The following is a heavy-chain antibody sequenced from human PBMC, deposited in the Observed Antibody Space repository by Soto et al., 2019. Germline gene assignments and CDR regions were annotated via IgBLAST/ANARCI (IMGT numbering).Heavy chain of an antibody. J-gene: IGHJ4*02. CDR3: ASRYLY. CDR1: GDSFSNGGYY. Sequence: SETLSLTCTVSGDSFSNGGYYWSWIRQPPGRGLEWIGYIDSSGSTYYNPSLKSRLTMSVDMSKNQFSLRLTSVTAADTAVYYCASRYLYWGQGLLVTVSS. D-gene: IGHD3-16*02. CDR2: IDSSGST. V-gene: IGHV4-30-4*01.